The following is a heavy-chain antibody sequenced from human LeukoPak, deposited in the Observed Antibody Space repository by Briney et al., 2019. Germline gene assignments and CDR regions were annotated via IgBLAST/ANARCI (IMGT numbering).Heavy chain of an antibody. CDR3: AREGGYGDYDY. D-gene: IGHD4-17*01. CDR2: ISNNGGYT. Sequence: PGGSLRLSCAASGFTFSSSAMSWVRQAPGKGLEWVSAISNNGGYTYYADSVQGRFTISRDNSKSTLCLQMNSLRAEDTAVYYCAREGGYGDYDYWGRGTLVTVSS. J-gene: IGHJ4*02. CDR1: GFTFSSSA. V-gene: IGHV3-23*01.